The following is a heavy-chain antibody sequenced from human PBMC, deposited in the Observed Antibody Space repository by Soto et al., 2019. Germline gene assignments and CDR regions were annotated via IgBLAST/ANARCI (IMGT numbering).Heavy chain of an antibody. V-gene: IGHV4-39*01. Sequence: QLQLQESGPGLVKPSETLSLTCTVSGGSISSSNCYWGWIRQPPGKGLEWIGSIYYSGSTYYNPSLKSRVTLSVDASKIRFSLKLSSVTASDTAVYYCARHPYSAPYIVLAPSSVVLHAFNIWGQGTMVAVSS. CDR3: ARHPYSAPYIVLAPSSVVLHAFNI. CDR1: GGSISSSNCY. D-gene: IGHD2-2*01. CDR2: IYYSGST. J-gene: IGHJ3*02.